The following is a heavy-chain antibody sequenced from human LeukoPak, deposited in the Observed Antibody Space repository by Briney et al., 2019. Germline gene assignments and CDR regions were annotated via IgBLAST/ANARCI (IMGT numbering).Heavy chain of an antibody. CDR3: ARNPGIAAAGTLYYYYYYMDV. CDR2: IYTSGST. J-gene: IGHJ6*03. D-gene: IGHD6-13*01. V-gene: IGHV4-4*07. CDR1: GGSISSYY. Sequence: SETLSLTCTVSGGSISSYYWSWIRQPAGKGLEGIGRIYTSGSTNYNPSLKSRVTMSVDTSKNQFSLKLSSVTAADTAVYYCARNPGIAAAGTLYYYYYYMDVWGKGTTVTVSS.